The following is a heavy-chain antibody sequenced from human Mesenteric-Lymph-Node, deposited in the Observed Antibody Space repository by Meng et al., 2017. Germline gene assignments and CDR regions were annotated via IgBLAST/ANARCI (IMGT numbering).Heavy chain of an antibody. CDR3: ARGSGIDGY. Sequence: SETLSLTCTVYGGSFSGYYCSWIRQPPGGGLEWIAEINHRGVPNYNPSLKGRVTILVDTSKNQFSLRLTSVTAADTAVYYCARGSGIDGYWGQGNLVT. V-gene: IGHV4-34*01. CDR2: INHRGVP. J-gene: IGHJ4*02. CDR1: GGSFSGYY. D-gene: IGHD2-15*01.